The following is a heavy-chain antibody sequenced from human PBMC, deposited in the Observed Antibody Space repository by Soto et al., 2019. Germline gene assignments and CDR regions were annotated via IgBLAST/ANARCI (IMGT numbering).Heavy chain of an antibody. V-gene: IGHV4-59*08. Sequence: SETLSLTCAVYGGSFSGYYWSWIRQPPGKGLEWIGYIYYSGSTNYNPSLKSRVTISVDTSKNQFSLKLSSVTAADTAVYYCARHTPAISISDHWGQGTLVTVSS. D-gene: IGHD2-15*01. CDR3: ARHTPAISISDH. J-gene: IGHJ4*02. CDR2: IYYSGST. CDR1: GGSFSGYY.